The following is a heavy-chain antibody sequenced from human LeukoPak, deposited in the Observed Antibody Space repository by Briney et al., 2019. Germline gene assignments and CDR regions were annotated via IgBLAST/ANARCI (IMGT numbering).Heavy chain of an antibody. CDR1: GGSFSGYY. CDR2: INHSGST. V-gene: IGHV4-34*01. Sequence: SETLSLTCAVYGGSFSGYYWSWIRQPPGKGLEWIGEINHSGSTNYNPSLKSRVTISVDTSKNQFSLKLSSVTAADTAVYYCAREARAVRGVITNWGQGTLVTVSS. CDR3: AREARAVRGVITN. D-gene: IGHD3-10*01. J-gene: IGHJ4*02.